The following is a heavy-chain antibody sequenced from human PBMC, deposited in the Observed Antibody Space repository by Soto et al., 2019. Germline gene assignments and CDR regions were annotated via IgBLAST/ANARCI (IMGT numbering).Heavy chain of an antibody. CDR2: IIPIFGTA. CDR3: ARGDCSSTSCAFHRFDP. V-gene: IGHV1-69*05. Sequence: ASVKVSCKASGGTFSSYAISWVRQAPGQGLEWMGGIIPIFGTANYAQKFQGRVTITTDESTSTAYMELSSLRSEDTAVYYCARGDCSSTSCAFHRFDPWGQGTLVTVSS. J-gene: IGHJ5*02. D-gene: IGHD2-2*01. CDR1: GGTFSSYA.